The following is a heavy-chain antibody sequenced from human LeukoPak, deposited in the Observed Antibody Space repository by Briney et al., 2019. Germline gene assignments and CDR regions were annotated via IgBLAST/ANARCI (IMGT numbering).Heavy chain of an antibody. Sequence: ASVKVSCKASGYTFTSYYMHWVRQAPGQGLEWMGIINPSGGSTSYAQKFQGRVTMTRDTSTSTVYMELSSLRAEDTAVYYCARAAFCSSTSCYGSFYYYYYGMDVWGQGTTVTVSS. V-gene: IGHV1-46*01. D-gene: IGHD2-2*01. J-gene: IGHJ6*02. CDR3: ARAAFCSSTSCYGSFYYYYYGMDV. CDR1: GYTFTSYY. CDR2: INPSGGST.